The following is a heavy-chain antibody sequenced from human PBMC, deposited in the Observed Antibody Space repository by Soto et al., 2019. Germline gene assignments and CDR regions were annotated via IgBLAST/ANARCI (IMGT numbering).Heavy chain of an antibody. CDR2: INHSGST. Sequence: SETLSLTCAVYGGSFSGYYWSWIRQPPGKGLEWIGEINHSGSTNYNPSLKSRVTISVDTSKNQFSLKLSSVTAADTAVYYCARGPDDHMVHRKNFDYWGQGTLVTVSS. CDR3: ARGPDDHMVHRKNFDY. V-gene: IGHV4-34*01. CDR1: GGSFSGYY. D-gene: IGHD3-10*01. J-gene: IGHJ4*02.